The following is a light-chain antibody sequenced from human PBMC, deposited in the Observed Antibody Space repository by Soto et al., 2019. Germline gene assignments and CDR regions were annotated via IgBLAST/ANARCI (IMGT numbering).Light chain of an antibody. J-gene: IGLJ1*01. V-gene: IGLV2-14*01. Sequence: QSVLTEPASVSGSPGQSITISCTGTSSEVGGYNYVSWYQQHPGKAPKLMIYDVSNRPSGVSNRFSGSKSGNTASLTISGLQAEDEADYYCSSYTSSSTPFVVGTG. CDR2: DVS. CDR3: SSYTSSSTPFV. CDR1: SSEVGGYNY.